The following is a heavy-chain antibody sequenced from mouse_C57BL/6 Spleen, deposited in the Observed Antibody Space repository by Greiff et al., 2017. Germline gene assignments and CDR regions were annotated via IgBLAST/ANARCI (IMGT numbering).Heavy chain of an antibody. Sequence: EVKLVESVAELVRPGASVKLSCTASGFNIKNTYMHWVKQRPEQGLEWIGRIDLANGNTKYAPKFQGMATITEDTSSNEAYLQLSSLTSEDTAIYYWARNDGYYEDYFDYCGQGTTLTVSS. CDR3: ARNDGYYEDYFDY. CDR1: GFNIKNTY. J-gene: IGHJ2*01. D-gene: IGHD2-3*01. V-gene: IGHV14-3*01. CDR2: IDLANGNT.